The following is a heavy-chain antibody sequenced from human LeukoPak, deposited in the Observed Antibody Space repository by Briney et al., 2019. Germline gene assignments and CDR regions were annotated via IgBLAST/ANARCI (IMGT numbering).Heavy chain of an antibody. D-gene: IGHD2-2*01. J-gene: IGHJ4*02. Sequence: PSETLSLTCTVSGGSISSYYWSWIRQPAGKGLEWIGRIYTSGSTNYNPSLKSRVTISVDKSKNQFSLKLSSVTAADTAVYYCARNSSSSNNGGFDYWGQGILVTVSS. CDR2: IYTSGST. V-gene: IGHV4-4*07. CDR1: GGSISSYY. CDR3: ARNSSSSNNGGFDY.